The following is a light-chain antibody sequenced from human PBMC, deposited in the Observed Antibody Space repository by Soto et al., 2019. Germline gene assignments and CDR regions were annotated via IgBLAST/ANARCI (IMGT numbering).Light chain of an antibody. CDR1: SSDVGSYNL. CDR3: CSYAGINTWL. CDR2: EVS. J-gene: IGLJ3*02. Sequence: QSVLPQPASVSGSPGQSITISCTGTSSDVGSYNLVSWYQQHPGIAPKLVIYEVSKRPSGVSNRFSGSKSGNMASLTISGLQAEDEADYYCCSYAGINTWLFGGGTKLTVL. V-gene: IGLV2-23*02.